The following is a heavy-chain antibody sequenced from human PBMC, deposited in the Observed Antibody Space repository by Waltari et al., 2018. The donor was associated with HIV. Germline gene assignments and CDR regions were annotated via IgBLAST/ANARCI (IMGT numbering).Heavy chain of an antibody. J-gene: IGHJ5*01. D-gene: IGHD3-10*01. V-gene: IGHV3-30*15. Sequence: QVYLLESGGGVVQPGRSLRLSCVTSGFTFRDYAFHWVRQAPGQGLEWRAAISYDETNQYYAKSVKGRFIISRDDATNTVHLQMGSLRVEDTAMYFCAKDGRLRWYGDTGWLDSWGRGSQVTVSS. CDR3: AKDGRLRWYGDTGWLDS. CDR2: ISYDETNQ. CDR1: GFTFRDYA.